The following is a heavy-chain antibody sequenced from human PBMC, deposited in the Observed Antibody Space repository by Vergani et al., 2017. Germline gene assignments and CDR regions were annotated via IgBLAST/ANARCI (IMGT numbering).Heavy chain of an antibody. CDR2: IYTSGST. D-gene: IGHD6-19*01. CDR3: AREGSGRDDAFDI. V-gene: IGHV4-61*02. CDR1: GGSISSGSYY. J-gene: IGHJ3*02. Sequence: QVQLQESGPGLVKPSQTLSLTCTVSGGSISSGSYYWSWIRQPAGKGLEWIGRIYTSGSTNYNPSRKSRVTISVDTSKNQFSLKLSSVTAADTAVYYCAREGSGRDDAFDIWGQGTMVTVSS.